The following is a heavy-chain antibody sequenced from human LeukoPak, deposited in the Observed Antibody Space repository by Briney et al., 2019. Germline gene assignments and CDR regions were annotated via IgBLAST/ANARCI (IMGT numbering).Heavy chain of an antibody. V-gene: IGHV3-74*03. J-gene: IGHJ4*02. CDR2: IKSYADGSGT. CDR1: GFILNFNRYW. Sequence: SGGSLRLSCEASGFILNFNRYWMHWVRQAPGKGLVWVSCIKSYADGSGTTYADSVKGRFTISRDNSKNTLYLQMDSLRAEDTAIYYCARVDARTSSWNYEDFWGQGTLVTVSS. CDR3: ARVDARTSSWNYEDF. D-gene: IGHD6-13*01.